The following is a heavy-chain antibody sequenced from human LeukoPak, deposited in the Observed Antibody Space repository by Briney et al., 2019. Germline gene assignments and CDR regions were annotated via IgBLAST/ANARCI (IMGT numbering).Heavy chain of an antibody. J-gene: IGHJ4*02. Sequence: PGGSLRLSCAASGFTFSSYSMNWVRQAPGKGLEWVSYISSSSSTIYYADSVKGRFTISRDNAKNSLYLQMNSLRAEDTAVYYCARLVRGSWYVFPYYFDYWGQGTLVTVSS. CDR1: GFTFSSYS. CDR3: ARLVRGSWYVFPYYFDY. V-gene: IGHV3-48*01. D-gene: IGHD6-13*01. CDR2: ISSSSSTI.